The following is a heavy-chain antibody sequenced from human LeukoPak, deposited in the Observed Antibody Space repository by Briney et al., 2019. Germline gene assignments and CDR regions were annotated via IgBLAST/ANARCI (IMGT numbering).Heavy chain of an antibody. Sequence: SETLSLTCAVYGWSFNDYYWNWIRQPPGKGLEWLGEINARGNTNNNPLLKSRVTISVHTSKKQFSLRLTSMIAADTAIYYCARGQVPAARGYNWFDPWGQGTLVTVSS. CDR3: ARGQVPAARGYNWFDP. CDR2: INARGNT. J-gene: IGHJ5*02. CDR1: GWSFNDYY. D-gene: IGHD2-2*01. V-gene: IGHV4-34*01.